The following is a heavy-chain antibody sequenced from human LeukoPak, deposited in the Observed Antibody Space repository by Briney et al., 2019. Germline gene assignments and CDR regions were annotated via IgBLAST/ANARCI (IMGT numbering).Heavy chain of an antibody. CDR3: AREELLRYFDWQRYHYYYGMDV. D-gene: IGHD3-9*01. CDR1: GYTITSYG. V-gene: IGHV1-18*04. J-gene: IGHJ6*04. CDR2: ISAYNGNT. Sequence: ASVHFSCKASGYTITSYGISWVRQAPGQGLEWMGWISAYNGNTNYAHKLLGRVTLTTATSPSTAYMELRSLRSDDTAVYYCAREELLRYFDWQRYHYYYGMDVWGEGTTVTVSS.